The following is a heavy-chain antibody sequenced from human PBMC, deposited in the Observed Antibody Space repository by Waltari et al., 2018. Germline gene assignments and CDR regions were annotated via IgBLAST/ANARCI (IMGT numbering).Heavy chain of an antibody. CDR2: IHYSGTT. J-gene: IGHJ4*02. CDR3: ARKPIFSGAYYYFDF. D-gene: IGHD1-26*01. V-gene: IGHV4-39*01. CDR1: GDSISSTSYV. Sequence: QLQLQESGPGLVRHSETLSLTCSVSGDSISSTSYVWGWVRQPPGKGLEWIASIHYSGTTHYDPSLQSRITISVDTSRNQLYLRLNSVAAADTAVYYCARKPIFSGAYYYFDFWGQGTLVTVSS.